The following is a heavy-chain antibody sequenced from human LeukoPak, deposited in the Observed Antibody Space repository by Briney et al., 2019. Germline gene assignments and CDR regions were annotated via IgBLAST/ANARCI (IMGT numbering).Heavy chain of an antibody. CDR3: ARETYYDILTGYPGFDY. CDR2: ISAYNGNT. D-gene: IGHD3-9*01. V-gene: IGHV1-18*04. CDR1: GYTFTSYG. J-gene: IGHJ4*02. Sequence: ASVTVSCKASGYTFTSYGISWVRQAPGQGLEWMGWISAYNGNTNYVQKLQGRVTMTTDTSTSTAYMELRSLRSDDTAVYYCARETYYDILTGYPGFDYWGQGTLVTVSS.